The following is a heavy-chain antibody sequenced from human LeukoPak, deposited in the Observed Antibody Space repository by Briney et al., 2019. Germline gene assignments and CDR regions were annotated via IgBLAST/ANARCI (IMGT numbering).Heavy chain of an antibody. D-gene: IGHD1-26*01. CDR2: INNSGTT. V-gene: IGHV4-34*01. CDR1: GGSFSGYY. Sequence: SETLSLTCVVYGGSFSGYYWSWIRQPPGKGLEWIGEINNSGTTNYNPSLKSRVTISVDTSKNQFSLKLSSVTAADTAVYYCARHWVGATDWFDPWGQGTLVTVSS. J-gene: IGHJ5*02. CDR3: ARHWVGATDWFDP.